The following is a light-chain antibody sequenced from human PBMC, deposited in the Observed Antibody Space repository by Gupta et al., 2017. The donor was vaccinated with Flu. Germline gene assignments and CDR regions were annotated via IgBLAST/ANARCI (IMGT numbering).Light chain of an antibody. CDR2: WAS. CDR1: QSVLYSSNNKNY. J-gene: IGKJ1*01. CDR3: QQCYSTPWT. V-gene: IGKV4-1*01. Sequence: SLGERATINCKSSQSVLYSSNNKNYVAWYQQKPGQPPMLLISWASTRESGVPDRFSGSGSGADFTLTISSLQAEDVAVYYCQQCYSTPWTFGQGTKVEIK.